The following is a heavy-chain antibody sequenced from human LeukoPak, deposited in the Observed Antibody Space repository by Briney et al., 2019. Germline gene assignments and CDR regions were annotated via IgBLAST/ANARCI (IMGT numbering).Heavy chain of an antibody. D-gene: IGHD3-22*01. CDR3: ARDVNDSSGYYFGREQYYYYGMDV. V-gene: IGHV3-48*04. J-gene: IGHJ6*02. CDR1: GFTFSSYS. CDR2: ISSSSGTI. Sequence: GGSLRLSCAASGFTFSSYSMNWVRQAPGKGLEWVSYISSSSGTIYYADSVKGRFTISRDNAKNSLYLQMNSLRAEDTAVYYCARDVNDSSGYYFGREQYYYYGMDVWGQGTTVTVSS.